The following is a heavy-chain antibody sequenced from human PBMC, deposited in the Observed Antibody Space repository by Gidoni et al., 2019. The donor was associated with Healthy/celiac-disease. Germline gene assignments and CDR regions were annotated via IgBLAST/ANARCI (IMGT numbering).Heavy chain of an antibody. D-gene: IGHD1-26*01. V-gene: IGHV1-18*01. CDR3: ARDPGVELLTYYYYGMDV. CDR1: GYTFTSYG. CDR2: ISAYNGNT. Sequence: QVQLVQTGAEVKKPGASVKVSCKASGYTFTSYGISWVRQAPGQGLEWRGWISAYNGNTIYAQKLQGRVTMTTDTSTSTAYMELGSLRSDDTAVYYRARDPGVELLTYYYYGMDVWGQGTTVTVSS. J-gene: IGHJ6*02.